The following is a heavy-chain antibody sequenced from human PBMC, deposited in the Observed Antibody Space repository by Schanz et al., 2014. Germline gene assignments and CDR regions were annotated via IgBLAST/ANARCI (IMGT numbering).Heavy chain of an antibody. CDR1: GFTFSDSW. Sequence: EVQLVESGGGFVQPGGSLRLSCAASGFTFSDSWMHWVRQAPGKGLVWVSRTSHDGSFTTFADSVKGRFTLSRDNAKKTMDLQMNSLRVEDTAVYYCARDPNSDNEIDYWGQGTLVTVSS. J-gene: IGHJ4*02. CDR2: TSHDGSFT. CDR3: ARDPNSDNEIDY. V-gene: IGHV3-74*01. D-gene: IGHD5-12*01.